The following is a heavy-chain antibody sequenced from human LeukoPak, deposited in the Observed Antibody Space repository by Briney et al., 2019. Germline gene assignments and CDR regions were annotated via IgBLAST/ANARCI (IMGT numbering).Heavy chain of an antibody. J-gene: IGHJ4*02. CDR3: ARATRLGSGSYYNRGTCYFEY. V-gene: IGHV4-30-4*01. CDR1: GGSISSGDYY. CDR2: IYYSGST. Sequence: PSETLSLTCTVSGGSISSGDYYWSWIRQPPGKGLEWIGYIYYSGSTYYNPSLKSRVTISVDTSKNQFSLKLSSVTAADTAVYYCARATRLGSGSYYNRGTCYFEYWGQGTLVTVSS. D-gene: IGHD3-10*01.